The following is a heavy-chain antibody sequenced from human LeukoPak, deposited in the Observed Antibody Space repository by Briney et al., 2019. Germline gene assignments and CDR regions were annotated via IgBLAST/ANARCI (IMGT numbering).Heavy chain of an antibody. V-gene: IGHV3-23*01. Sequence: GGSLRLSCAASGFTFSSYAMSWVRQAPRKGLEWVSAISGSGGSAYYADSVKGRFTISRDNSKNTLYLQMNSLRAEDTAVYYCAKDGVPAPSALVVVITGRFDYWGQGTLVTVSS. J-gene: IGHJ4*02. CDR2: ISGSGGSA. D-gene: IGHD3-22*01. CDR3: AKDGVPAPSALVVVITGRFDY. CDR1: GFTFSSYA.